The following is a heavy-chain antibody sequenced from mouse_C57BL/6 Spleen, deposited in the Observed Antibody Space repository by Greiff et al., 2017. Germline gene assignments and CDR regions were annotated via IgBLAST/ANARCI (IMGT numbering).Heavy chain of an antibody. J-gene: IGHJ3*01. CDR1: GYTFTSYW. Sequence: QVQLQQPGAELVKPGASVKLSCKASGYTFTSYWMQWVKQRPGQGLEWIGEIDPSASYTNYNQKFKGKATLTVDTSSSTAYMELSSLTSEDSAVYYCARRWDRGFAYWGQGTLVTVSA. D-gene: IGHD4-1*01. CDR3: ARRWDRGFAY. CDR2: IDPSASYT. V-gene: IGHV1-50*01.